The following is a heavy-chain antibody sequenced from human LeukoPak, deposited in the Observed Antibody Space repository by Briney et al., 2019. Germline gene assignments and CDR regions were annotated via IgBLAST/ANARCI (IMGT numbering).Heavy chain of an antibody. J-gene: IGHJ4*02. CDR1: GFTFDDYA. CDR3: AKGYDYDFWSGYYSLLFDY. D-gene: IGHD3-3*01. CDR2: ISWNSGSI. V-gene: IGHV3-9*01. Sequence: PGGSLRLSCAASGFTFDDYAMHWVRQAPGKGLEWVSGISWNSGSIGYADSVKGRFTISRDNAKNSLYLQMNSLRAEDTALYYCAKGYDYDFWSGYYSLLFDYWGQGTLVTVSS.